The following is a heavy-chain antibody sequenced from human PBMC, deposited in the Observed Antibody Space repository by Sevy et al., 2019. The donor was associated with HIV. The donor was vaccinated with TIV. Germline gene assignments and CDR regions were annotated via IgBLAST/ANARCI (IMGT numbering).Heavy chain of an antibody. CDR2: IYYSGST. V-gene: IGHV4-39*01. D-gene: IGHD1-26*01. Sequence: SETLSLTCTVSGGSISSSSYYWGWIRQPPGKGLEWIGSIYYSGSTYYNPSLKSRVTISVDTSKNQFSLKLSSVTAADTAVYYCASTSRGTYYYYMDVWGKRTTVTVSS. CDR3: ASTSRGTYYYYMDV. J-gene: IGHJ6*03. CDR1: GGSISSSSYY.